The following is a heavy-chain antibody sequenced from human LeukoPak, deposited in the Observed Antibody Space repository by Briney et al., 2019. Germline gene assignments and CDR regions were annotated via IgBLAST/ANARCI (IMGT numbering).Heavy chain of an antibody. CDR3: ARGVEPLAANTLAY. CDR2: LYSDGNT. CDR1: GFTVITND. J-gene: IGHJ4*02. Sequence: GGPLRLSCAASGFTVITNDMTWVSQGPGKGLEWVSVLYSDGNTKYADSVQGRFTISRDNSKNTLYLEMNSLSPDDTAVYYCARGVEPLAANTLAYWGQGTLVTVSS. V-gene: IGHV3-53*01. D-gene: IGHD1-14*01.